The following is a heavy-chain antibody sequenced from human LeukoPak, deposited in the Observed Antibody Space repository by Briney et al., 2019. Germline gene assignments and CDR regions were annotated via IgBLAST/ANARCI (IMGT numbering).Heavy chain of an antibody. CDR3: AKQEYHASHTTIDY. D-gene: IGHD2/OR15-2a*01. CDR2: ISYDGSNK. Sequence: GGSLRLSCAASGFTFSSYGMHWVRQAPGKGLEWVAVISYDGSNKYYADSVKGRFSISRDKSKNTLYLQMNSLRVEDTAIYYCAKQEYHASHTTIDYWGQGTLVTVSS. V-gene: IGHV3-30*18. CDR1: GFTFSSYG. J-gene: IGHJ4*02.